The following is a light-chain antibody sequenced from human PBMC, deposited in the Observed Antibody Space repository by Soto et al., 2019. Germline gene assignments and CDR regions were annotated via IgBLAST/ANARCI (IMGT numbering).Light chain of an antibody. Sequence: EIVLTQSPGTLSLSPAERASLSCRASQSVGSTYLAWYQQKPGQAPRLPIYGASSRATGIADRFSGSGSGTDFTLTISRLEPEDSAVYYCQQYGDSPWTFGQGTKVDIK. CDR2: GAS. J-gene: IGKJ1*01. CDR3: QQYGDSPWT. CDR1: QSVGSTY. V-gene: IGKV3-20*01.